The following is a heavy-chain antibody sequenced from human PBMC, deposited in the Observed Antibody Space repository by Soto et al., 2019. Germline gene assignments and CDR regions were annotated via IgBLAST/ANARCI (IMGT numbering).Heavy chain of an antibody. V-gene: IGHV1-18*01. J-gene: IGHJ4*02. CDR2: INVYNGNT. CDR3: ARDTSRGEYDY. D-gene: IGHD3-10*01. CDR1: GYTFTSYG. Sequence: QVQLVQSGAEVKKPGASVKVSCKASGYTFTSYGISWVRQAPGQGLEWMGWINVYNGNTNYAQKLQGRVPMTTDTYGSTAYLELRSLSSDATAVYFCARDTSRGEYDYWGQGTLVTVSS.